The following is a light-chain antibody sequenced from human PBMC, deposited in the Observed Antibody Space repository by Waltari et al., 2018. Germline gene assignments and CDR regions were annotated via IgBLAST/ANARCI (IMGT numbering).Light chain of an antibody. J-gene: IGLJ2*01. CDR2: EVT. CDR3: SSYAGSTTLVI. Sequence: QSALTQPASVSGSPGQSITISCTGTSNDVGSYNLVSWYQQYPGKAPTLMIYEVTKRPSGVSSRFSCSKSGNTASLTISGLQAEDEADYYCSSYAGSTTLVIFGGGTKLTV. CDR1: SNDVGSYNL. V-gene: IGLV2-23*02.